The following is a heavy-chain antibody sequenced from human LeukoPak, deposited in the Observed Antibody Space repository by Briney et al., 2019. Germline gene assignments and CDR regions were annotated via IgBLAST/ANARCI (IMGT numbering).Heavy chain of an antibody. J-gene: IGHJ4*02. CDR1: GGSITSYY. D-gene: IGHD3-22*01. Sequence: SETLSLTCTVSGGSITSYYWNWIRQSPGKGLERIGYIYYTGSTNSNPSLKSRVTISVDTSKNQFFPRLNSVTAADTAMYYCASSYFYDGNRYFDYWGRGTLVTVSS. CDR2: IYYTGST. CDR3: ASSYFYDGNRYFDY. V-gene: IGHV4-59*08.